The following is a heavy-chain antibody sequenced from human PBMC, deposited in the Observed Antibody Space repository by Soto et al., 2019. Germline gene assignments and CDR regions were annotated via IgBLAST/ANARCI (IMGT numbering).Heavy chain of an antibody. Sequence: QLQLQESGPGLVKPSETLSLTCTVSGGSISSSSYYWGWIRQPPGKGLEWIGSIYYSGSTYYNPSLKSRVTISVDTSKNQFSLKLSSVTAADTAVYYCARQILEQQLAPWVDYWGQGTLVTVSS. CDR2: IYYSGST. CDR1: GGSISSSSYY. D-gene: IGHD6-13*01. V-gene: IGHV4-39*01. CDR3: ARQILEQQLAPWVDY. J-gene: IGHJ4*02.